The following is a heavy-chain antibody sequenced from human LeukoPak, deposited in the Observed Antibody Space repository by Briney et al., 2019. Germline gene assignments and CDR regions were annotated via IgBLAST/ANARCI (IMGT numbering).Heavy chain of an antibody. CDR1: GYTFTDSD. Sequence: ASVKVSRKASGYTFTDSDIHWVRQAPGQGLQWMGWIKPNSGETRYTQKFQGRVTMTTDTSISTAYMELSRLTSDDTAVYYCARLITMIEPGNYYYYYYMDVWGKGTAVTVSS. CDR3: ARLITMIEPGNYYYYYYMDV. CDR2: IKPNSGET. D-gene: IGHD3-22*01. V-gene: IGHV1-2*02. J-gene: IGHJ6*03.